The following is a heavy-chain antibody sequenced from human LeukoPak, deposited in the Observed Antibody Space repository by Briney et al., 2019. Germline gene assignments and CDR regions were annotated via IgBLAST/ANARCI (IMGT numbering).Heavy chain of an antibody. Sequence: GGSLRLSCSASGFTFSHSPMHWVRQAPGKGLEWVAVISSDGTKKYYADSILGRFTISRDNSKSTLSLQMNSLRHEDTAIYYCARAQGALDYWGQGTLVTVSS. V-gene: IGHV3-30*04. D-gene: IGHD1-26*01. J-gene: IGHJ4*02. CDR3: ARAQGALDY. CDR2: ISSDGTKK. CDR1: GFTFSHSP.